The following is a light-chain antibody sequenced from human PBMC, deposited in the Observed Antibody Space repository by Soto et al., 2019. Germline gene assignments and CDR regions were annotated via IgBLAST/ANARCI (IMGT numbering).Light chain of an antibody. Sequence: QSVLTQPASVSGSPGQSITISCTGTSSDVGAYNYVSWYQQHPGKAPRLMIYDVSNRPSGVSNRFSGSKSGNTASLTISGLQAEEEADYYCSSYTSSSTGVFGGGTKLTVL. J-gene: IGLJ2*01. CDR1: SSDVGAYNY. V-gene: IGLV2-14*01. CDR3: SSYTSSSTGV. CDR2: DVS.